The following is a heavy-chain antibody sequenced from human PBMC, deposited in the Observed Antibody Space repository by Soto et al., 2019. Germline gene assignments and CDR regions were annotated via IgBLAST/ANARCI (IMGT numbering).Heavy chain of an antibody. CDR1: GYTFTYYY. J-gene: IGHJ4*02. CDR3: ARGVSGWSPFDL. D-gene: IGHD6-19*01. V-gene: IGHV1-2*04. Sequence: XSVKIASKASGYTFTYYYVHWVRQAPGQGLEWMGWINPNSGVTNYAQKFQGWVTLTRDTSVSTAYMELNRLKSDDTAVFFCARGVSGWSPFDLWGQGTLVTVSS. CDR2: INPNSGVT.